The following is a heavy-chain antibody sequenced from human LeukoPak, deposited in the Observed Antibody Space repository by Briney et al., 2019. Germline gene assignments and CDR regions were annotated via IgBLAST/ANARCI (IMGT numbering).Heavy chain of an antibody. CDR3: ARDTKGYYDILTGYYI. CDR1: GYTFTGYY. D-gene: IGHD3-9*01. V-gene: IGHV1-2*02. CDR2: INPNSGGT. Sequence: PGASVKVSCKASGYTFTGYYMHWVRQAPGQGLEWMGWINPNSGGTNYAQKFQGRVTMTRDTSISTAYMELSRLRSDDTAVYYCARDTKGYYDILTGYYIWGQGTLVTVSS. J-gene: IGHJ4*02.